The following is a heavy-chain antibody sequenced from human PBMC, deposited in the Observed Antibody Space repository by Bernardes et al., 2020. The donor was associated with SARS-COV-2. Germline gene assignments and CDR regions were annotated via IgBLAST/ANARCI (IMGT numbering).Heavy chain of an antibody. CDR2: INPNSGGT. J-gene: IGHJ6*02. V-gene: IGHV1-2*02. D-gene: IGHD4-4*01. CDR1: GYTFTGYY. Sequence: ASVKVSCKASGYTFTGYYMHWVRQAPGQGLEWMGWINPNSGGTNYAQKFQGRVTMTRDTSISTAYMERSRLRSDDTAVYYCAREVGTVTTEYYYYYYGMDVWGQGTTVTVSS. CDR3: AREVGTVTTEYYYYYYGMDV.